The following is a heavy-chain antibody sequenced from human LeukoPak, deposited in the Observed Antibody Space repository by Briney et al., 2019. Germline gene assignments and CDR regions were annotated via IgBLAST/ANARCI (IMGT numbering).Heavy chain of an antibody. CDR3: ARGVGFRVTELGMDV. D-gene: IGHD1-26*01. V-gene: IGHV3-7*03. J-gene: IGHJ6*02. Sequence: RAGGSLRLSCAASGFNFRNYWMGWVRQAPGKGLEWVADTKPDGSAEYYADSVRGRFTTSRHNSKNTLYLQMNSLRAEDTAVYYCARGVGFRVTELGMDVWGQGTTVTVSS. CDR1: GFNFRNYW. CDR2: TKPDGSAE.